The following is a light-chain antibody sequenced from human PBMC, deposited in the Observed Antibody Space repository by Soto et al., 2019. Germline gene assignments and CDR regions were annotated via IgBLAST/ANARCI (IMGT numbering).Light chain of an antibody. CDR1: QSVGSY. CDR2: DAS. J-gene: IGKJ2*01. Sequence: EIVLTQSPATLSLSPGERATLSCRASQSVGSYLAWYQQKPGQAPRLLIYDASNRAAGIPARFSGSGSGTDFTLTISSLEPEDFAVYYCQQRSIWPYTFGLETKLEFK. CDR3: QQRSIWPYT. V-gene: IGKV3-11*01.